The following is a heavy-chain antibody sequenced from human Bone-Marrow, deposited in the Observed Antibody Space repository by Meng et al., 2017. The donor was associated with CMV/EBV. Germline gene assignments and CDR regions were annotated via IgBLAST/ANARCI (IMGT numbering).Heavy chain of an antibody. D-gene: IGHD7-27*01. CDR1: GFTFSSYA. CDR2: ISYDGSNK. CDR3: ASELGDY. J-gene: IGHJ4*02. V-gene: IGHV3-30-3*01. Sequence: GESLRLSCAASGFTFSSYAMRWVRQAPGKGLEWVAVISYDGSNKYYADSVKGRFTISRDNSKNTLYLQMNSLRAEDTAVYYCASELGDYWGQGTLVTVSS.